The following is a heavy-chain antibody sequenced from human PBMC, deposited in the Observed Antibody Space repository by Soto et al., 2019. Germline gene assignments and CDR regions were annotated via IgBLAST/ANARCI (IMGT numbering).Heavy chain of an antibody. V-gene: IGHV4-39*01. Sequence: SETLSLTXTVSGGSISSSSYYWGWIRQPPGKGLEWIGSIYYSGSTYYNPSLKSRVTISVDTSKNQFSLKLSSVTAADTAVYYCARSNLRYDFWCGYGGGAFDIWGQGTMVTVSS. CDR2: IYYSGST. D-gene: IGHD3-3*01. CDR3: ARSNLRYDFWCGYGGGAFDI. J-gene: IGHJ3*02. CDR1: GGSISSSSYY.